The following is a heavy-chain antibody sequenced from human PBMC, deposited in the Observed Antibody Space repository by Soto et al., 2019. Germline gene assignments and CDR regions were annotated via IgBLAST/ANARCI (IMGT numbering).Heavy chain of an antibody. CDR3: ARHGCSSTSCQGKVGDI. Sequence: PGESLKISCKGSGYSFTSYWIGWVRQMPGKGLEWMGIIYPGDSDTRYSPSFQGQVTISADKSISTAYLQWSSLKASDTAMYYCARHGCSSTSCQGKVGDIWGQGTMVTVSS. D-gene: IGHD2-2*01. J-gene: IGHJ3*02. CDR2: IYPGDSDT. V-gene: IGHV5-51*01. CDR1: GYSFTSYW.